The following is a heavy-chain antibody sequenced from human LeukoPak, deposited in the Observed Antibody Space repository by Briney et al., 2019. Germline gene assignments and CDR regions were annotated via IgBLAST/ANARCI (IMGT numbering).Heavy chain of an antibody. V-gene: IGHV1-18*01. CDR3: ARAQALQYQLLVDY. J-gene: IGHJ4*02. Sequence: VASVKVSCKASGYTFTSYGISWVRQAPGQGLEWMGWISAYNGNTNYAQKLQGRVTMTTDTSTSTAYMELRSLRSDDTAVYYCARAQALQYQLLVDYWGQGTLVTVSS. D-gene: IGHD2-2*01. CDR1: GYTFTSYG. CDR2: ISAYNGNT.